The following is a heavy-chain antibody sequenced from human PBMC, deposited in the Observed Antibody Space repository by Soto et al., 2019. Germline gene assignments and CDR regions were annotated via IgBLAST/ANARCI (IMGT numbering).Heavy chain of an antibody. D-gene: IGHD3-16*01. CDR3: ASNPSLGKLFDY. CDR2: IYYSGST. J-gene: IGHJ4*02. V-gene: IGHV4-61*01. CDR1: GGSVSSGSYY. Sequence: PSETLSLTCTVSGGSVSSGSYYWSWIRQPPGKGLEWIGYIYYSGSTNYNPSLKSRVTISVDTSKNQFSLKLSSVTAADTAVYYCASNPSLGKLFDYWGQGTLVTVSS.